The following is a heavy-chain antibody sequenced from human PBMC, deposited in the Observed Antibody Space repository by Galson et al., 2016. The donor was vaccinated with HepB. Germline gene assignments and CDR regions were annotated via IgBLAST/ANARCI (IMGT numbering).Heavy chain of an antibody. V-gene: IGHV3-48*02. D-gene: IGHD3-9*01. Sequence: GNTNTDYAVSVKGRFTISRDDATNSLFLQMNSLRDEDTAIYYCARDHDWAFDYWGQGTLVTVSS. CDR2: GNTNT. CDR3: ARDHDWAFDY. J-gene: IGHJ4*02.